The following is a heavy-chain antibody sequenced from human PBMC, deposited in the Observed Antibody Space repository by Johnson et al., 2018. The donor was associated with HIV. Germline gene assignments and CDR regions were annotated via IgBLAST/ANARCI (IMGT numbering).Heavy chain of an antibody. D-gene: IGHD5-18*01. J-gene: IGHJ3*02. V-gene: IGHV3-15*01. CDR3: AKELGGYSDGLGAFDI. CDR2: ITRTADGGTT. CDR1: GFTFTNAW. Sequence: VQLVESGGGLVQPGRSLRLSCAASGFTFTNAWMNWVRQAPGKGLEWVGRITRTADGGTTDYTTPVKGRFTISRDDSKNTVYLQMNSLRAEDTAVYYCAKELGGYSDGLGAFDIWGQGTMVTVSS.